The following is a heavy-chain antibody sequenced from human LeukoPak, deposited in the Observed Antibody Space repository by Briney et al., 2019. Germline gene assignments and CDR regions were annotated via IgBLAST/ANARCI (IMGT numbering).Heavy chain of an antibody. CDR3: ARVRLEDVQNPCFDY. V-gene: IGHV4-30-2*01. D-gene: IGHD1-1*01. CDR1: GGSISSGGYY. J-gene: IGHJ4*02. Sequence: SETLSLTCTVSGGSISSGGYYWSWIRQPPGKGLEWIGYIYHNGSTYYNPSLKSRVTISVDRSKNQFSLKLSSVTAADTAVYYCARVRLEDVQNPCFDYWGQGTLVTVSS. CDR2: IYHNGST.